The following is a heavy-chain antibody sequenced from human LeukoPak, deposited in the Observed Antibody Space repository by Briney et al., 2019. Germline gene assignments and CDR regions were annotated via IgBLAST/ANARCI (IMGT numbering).Heavy chain of an antibody. J-gene: IGHJ4*02. CDR1: GGSISSYY. D-gene: IGHD4-17*01. V-gene: IGHV4-34*01. CDR2: INHSGST. Sequence: PSETLSLTCTVSGGSISSYYWSWIRQPPGKGLEWIGEINHSGSTNYNPSLKSRVTISVDTSKNQFSLKLSSVTAADTAVYYCARHPGGTVIDYWGQGTLVTVSS. CDR3: ARHPGGTVIDY.